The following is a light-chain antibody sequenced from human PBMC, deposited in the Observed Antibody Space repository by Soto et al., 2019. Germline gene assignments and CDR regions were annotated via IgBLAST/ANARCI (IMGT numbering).Light chain of an antibody. Sequence: VLTQSPLSLPVTLGQPASISCRSTQSLVYRDGSTYLHWFQQRPGQSPRRLINQVSNRDSGVPDRFSGSGSGTDFTLKISRVEAEDVGVYYCMQGTQWPPTFGQGSKVEIK. CDR1: QSLVYRDGSTY. V-gene: IGKV2-30*01. J-gene: IGKJ1*01. CDR2: QVS. CDR3: MQGTQWPPT.